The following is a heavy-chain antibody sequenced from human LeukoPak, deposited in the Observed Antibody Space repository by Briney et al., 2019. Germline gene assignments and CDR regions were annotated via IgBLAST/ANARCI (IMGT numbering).Heavy chain of an antibody. J-gene: IGHJ4*02. Sequence: GGSLRLSCAASGFTFDDYAMHWVRQAPGKGLEWVSGISWNSGSIGYADSVKGRFTISRDNAKNSLYLQMNSLRAEDTALYYCARRSYSNGWYFDYWGQGTLVTVSS. V-gene: IGHV3-9*01. CDR2: ISWNSGSI. CDR3: ARRSYSNGWYFDY. D-gene: IGHD6-19*01. CDR1: GFTFDDYA.